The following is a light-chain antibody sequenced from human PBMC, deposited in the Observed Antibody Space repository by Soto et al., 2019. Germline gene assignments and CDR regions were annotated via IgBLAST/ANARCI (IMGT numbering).Light chain of an antibody. CDR3: HHYTRT. Sequence: DIQMTQSPSILSASVGDRVTITCRASQTISRWLAWYQQKPGKAPKLLIYDASTLEVGVASRFSGSGSGAEFTLTISSLQPDDFATYYCHHYTRTFGQATKVDIK. J-gene: IGKJ1*01. CDR2: DAS. CDR1: QTISRW. V-gene: IGKV1-5*01.